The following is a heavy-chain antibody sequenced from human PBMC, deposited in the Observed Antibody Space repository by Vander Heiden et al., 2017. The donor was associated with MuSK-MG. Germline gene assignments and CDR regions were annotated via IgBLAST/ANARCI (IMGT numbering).Heavy chain of an antibody. D-gene: IGHD2-8*01. CDR1: GFTVRSDW. CDR3: ARTQNGIPFDY. J-gene: IGHJ4*02. CDR2: IKQDGSAK. Sequence: EVQLVVSGGGLVQPGGSLRLSCAASGFTVRSDWMSWVRQAPGKGLEWVANIKQDGSAKYYVDSVKGRFTISRDNAKNSQYLQMNSLRAEDTAVYYCARTQNGIPFDYWGQGTLVTVSS. V-gene: IGHV3-7*03.